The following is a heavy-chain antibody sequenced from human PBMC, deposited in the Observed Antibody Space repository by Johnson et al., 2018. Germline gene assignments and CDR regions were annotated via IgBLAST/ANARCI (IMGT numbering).Heavy chain of an antibody. CDR3: AKETEAIGNPLYDF. J-gene: IGHJ4*02. CDR2: INNSGVDK. CDR1: GFTFSRYA. D-gene: IGHD4-23*01. Sequence: EVQLVESGGALVQPGGSLRLSCTASGFTFSRYAMSWVRQAPGRGPEWVSGINNSGVDKYYADSVEGRFTISRDNSKNTLYLQMDSLRVQDTALYYCAKETEAIGNPLYDFWGQGTLVTVSS. V-gene: IGHV3-23*04.